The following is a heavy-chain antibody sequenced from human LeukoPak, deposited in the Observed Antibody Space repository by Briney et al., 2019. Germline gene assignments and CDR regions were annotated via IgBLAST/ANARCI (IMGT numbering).Heavy chain of an antibody. CDR2: ISSSGNTI. V-gene: IGHV3-48*03. J-gene: IGHJ6*04. Sequence: GGPLRLSCAASGFTFSRCEMKWVRQARGRGLEWVSYISSSGNTIYYADSVKGRFTISRDNAKNSLYLQMNSQRAEHAAVYYCAELGITMIGGVWGKGTTVTISS. D-gene: IGHD3-10*02. CDR1: GFTFSRCE. CDR3: AELGITMIGGV.